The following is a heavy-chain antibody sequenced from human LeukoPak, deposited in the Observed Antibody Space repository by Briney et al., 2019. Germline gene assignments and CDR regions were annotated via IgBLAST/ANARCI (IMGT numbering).Heavy chain of an antibody. Sequence: GGALRPSLPGSRFTFSRYLMDGVRPAPGKGVVGVSRINSDGISTSYEDSVKGRFTISRDNAKNPLYLQMNSLRAEDTAVYYCARDGNYYDSSGPADYWGQGTLVTVSS. D-gene: IGHD3-22*01. CDR3: ARDGNYYDSSGPADY. J-gene: IGHJ4*02. V-gene: IGHV3-74*01. CDR1: RFTFSRYL. CDR2: INSDGIST.